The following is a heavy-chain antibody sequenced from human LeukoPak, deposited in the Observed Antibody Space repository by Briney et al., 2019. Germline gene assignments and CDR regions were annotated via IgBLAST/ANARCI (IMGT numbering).Heavy chain of an antibody. J-gene: IGHJ5*02. Sequence: GESLKISCKGSGYSFTSYWIGWVRQMPGKGLEWMGIIYPGDSDTRYSPSFQGQVTISADKSISTAYLQWSSLKASDTAMYYCARHYHYDILTGYTNWFDPWGQGTLVTASS. CDR1: GYSFTSYW. V-gene: IGHV5-51*01. D-gene: IGHD3-9*01. CDR2: IYPGDSDT. CDR3: ARHYHYDILTGYTNWFDP.